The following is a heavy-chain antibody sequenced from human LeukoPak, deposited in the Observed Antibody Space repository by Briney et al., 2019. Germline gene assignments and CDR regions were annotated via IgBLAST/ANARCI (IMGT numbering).Heavy chain of an antibody. Sequence: ASVKVSCKASGYTFTRYDINWVRQATGQGLEWMGWMNPNSGNTGYAQKFQGRVTMTRNTSISTAYMELSSLRSEDTAVYYCARGLVVVVAARLDYYYYGMDVWGQGTTVTVSS. D-gene: IGHD2-15*01. J-gene: IGHJ6*02. V-gene: IGHV1-8*01. CDR2: MNPNSGNT. CDR1: GYTFTRYD. CDR3: ARGLVVVVAARLDYYYYGMDV.